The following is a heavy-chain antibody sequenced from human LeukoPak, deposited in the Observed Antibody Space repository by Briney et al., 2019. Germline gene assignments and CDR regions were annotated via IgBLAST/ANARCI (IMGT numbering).Heavy chain of an antibody. CDR3: ARWWDYDASYNDAFDI. CDR2: INPNSGGT. D-gene: IGHD3-16*01. J-gene: IGHJ3*02. V-gene: IGHV1-2*02. CDR1: GYTFTVYY. Sequence: GASVKVSCKAPGYTFTVYYMHWVRQAPGQGLEWMGWINPNSGGTNYAQKFQGRVTMTRDTSISTAYMELSRLRSDDTAVYYCARWWDYDASYNDAFDIWGQGTMVTVSS.